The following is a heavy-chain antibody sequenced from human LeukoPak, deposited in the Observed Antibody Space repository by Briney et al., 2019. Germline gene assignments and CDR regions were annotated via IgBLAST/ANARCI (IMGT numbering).Heavy chain of an antibody. CDR3: ARGPLPYCSDGSCHSWFRFDY. Sequence: ASVKVSCKGYRYTFSSYDINWVRQAPGQGLEWMGWMNPNTGNTGYAPKFQGRVTMTRNTSISTAYMELSSLRSEDTAVYYCARGPLPYCSDGSCHSWFRFDYWGQGTLVTVSS. V-gene: IGHV1-8*01. CDR2: MNPNTGNT. CDR1: RYTFSSYD. D-gene: IGHD2-15*01. J-gene: IGHJ4*02.